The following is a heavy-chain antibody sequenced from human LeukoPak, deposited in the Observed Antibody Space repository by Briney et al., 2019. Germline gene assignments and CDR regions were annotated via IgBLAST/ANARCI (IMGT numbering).Heavy chain of an antibody. D-gene: IGHD2-2*01. CDR1: GGSISSSNW. CDR3: ARGSSAMPNYYYYYYMDV. CDR2: IYHSGST. J-gene: IGHJ6*03. Sequence: SGTLSLTCAVSGGSISSSNWWSWVRQPPGKGLEWIGEIYHSGSTNYNPSLKSRVTISVDKSKNQFSLKLSSVTAADTAVYYCARGSSAMPNYYYYYYMDVWGKGTTVTISS. V-gene: IGHV4-4*02.